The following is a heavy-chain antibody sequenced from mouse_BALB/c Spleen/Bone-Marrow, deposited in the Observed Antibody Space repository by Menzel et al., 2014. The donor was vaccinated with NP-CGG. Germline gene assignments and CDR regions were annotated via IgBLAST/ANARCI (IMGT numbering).Heavy chain of an antibody. CDR2: ISYSGSS. Sequence: EVNLVESGPGLVKPSQSLSLTCTVTGYSITSDCAWNWIRQFPGNKLEWMGYISYSGSSSYIPSLKSRISITRDTSKNQFFLQLNSVTTEDTATYYCARSAYYGNGAMDYWGQGTSVTVSS. CDR3: ARSAYYGNGAMDY. J-gene: IGHJ4*01. V-gene: IGHV3-2*02. D-gene: IGHD2-10*01. CDR1: GYSITSDCA.